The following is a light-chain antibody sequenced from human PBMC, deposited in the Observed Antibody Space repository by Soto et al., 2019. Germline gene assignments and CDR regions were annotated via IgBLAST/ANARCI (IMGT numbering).Light chain of an antibody. CDR3: QQRYSTPRT. J-gene: IGKJ1*01. CDR2: AAS. CDR1: QSISSY. V-gene: IGKV1-39*01. Sequence: DIQMTQSPSSLSASVGDRVTITCRASQSISSYLNWYQQKPGKVPKLLIYAASSLQSGVPSRSSGSGSGTDFTLTISSLQPEDFATYYCQQRYSTPRTFGQGTKVDIK.